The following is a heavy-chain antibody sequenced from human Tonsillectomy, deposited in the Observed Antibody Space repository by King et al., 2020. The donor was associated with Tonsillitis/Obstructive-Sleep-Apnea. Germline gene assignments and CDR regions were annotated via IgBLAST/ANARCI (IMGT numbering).Heavy chain of an antibody. Sequence: QLQESGPGLMKPSETLSLTCTVSGGSVSSGSYYWSWIRQPPGKGLEWIGCIYYSGHTNYNVSLKSRVTMSVDTSKNQFSLKLSSVTAADTAVYYCARAIDDNSGYPFDYWGPGTLVTVSS. CDR3: ARAIDDNSGYPFDY. CDR1: GGSVSSGSYY. V-gene: IGHV4-61*01. J-gene: IGHJ4*02. D-gene: IGHD3-22*01. CDR2: IYYSGHT.